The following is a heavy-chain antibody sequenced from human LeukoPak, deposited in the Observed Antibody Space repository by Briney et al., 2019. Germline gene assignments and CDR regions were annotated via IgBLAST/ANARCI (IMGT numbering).Heavy chain of an antibody. V-gene: IGHV4-31*03. CDR3: AREVLDILTGYPQYYFDY. CDR1: GGSVSSGAYY. D-gene: IGHD3-9*01. Sequence: PSETLSLTCTVSGGSVSSGAYYWSWIRQHPGKGLEWIGYIYYSGSTYYNPALKSRVTISVDTSKNQFPLRLSSVTAADTAVYYCAREVLDILTGYPQYYFDYWGQGTLVTVSS. J-gene: IGHJ4*02. CDR2: IYYSGST.